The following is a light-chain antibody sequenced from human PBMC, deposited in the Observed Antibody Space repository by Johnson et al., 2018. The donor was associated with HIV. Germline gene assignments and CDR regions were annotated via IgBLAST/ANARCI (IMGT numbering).Light chain of an antibody. Sequence: QSVLTQPPSMSAAPGQRVTISCSGSSSNIGNNYVSWYQQVPGAAPKLLIYDNNKRPSGIPDRFSGSKSGTSATLGITGLQTGDEADYYCGTWDSSLRAYVFGPGTKATVL. CDR1: SSNIGNNY. J-gene: IGLJ1*01. CDR2: DNN. V-gene: IGLV1-51*01. CDR3: GTWDSSLRAYV.